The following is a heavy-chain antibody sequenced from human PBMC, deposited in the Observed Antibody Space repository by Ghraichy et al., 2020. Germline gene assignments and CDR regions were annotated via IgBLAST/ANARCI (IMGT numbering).Heavy chain of an antibody. CDR2: ISSSSSTI. V-gene: IGHV3-48*02. Sequence: GGSLRLSCAASGFTFSSYSMNWVRQAPGKGLEWVSYISSSSSTIYYADSVKGRFTISRDNAKNSLYLQMNSLRNEDTAVYYCARVDITIFGIVMDVWGQGTTVTVSS. CDR3: ARVDITIFGIVMDV. CDR1: GFTFSSYS. J-gene: IGHJ6*02. D-gene: IGHD3-3*01.